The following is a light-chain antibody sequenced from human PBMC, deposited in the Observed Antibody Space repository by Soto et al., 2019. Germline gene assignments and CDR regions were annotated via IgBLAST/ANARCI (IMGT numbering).Light chain of an antibody. Sequence: QPVLTQPPSASGTPGQRVSMSCSGSSSNIGSNTVNWYQQFPGTAPKLLIYYNNQRPSGVPDRFSGSKSGTSASLAISGLQSEDEADYYCSTWDDSLNAVLFGGGTKVTVL. CDR2: YNN. J-gene: IGLJ2*01. CDR3: STWDDSLNAVL. CDR1: SSNIGSNT. V-gene: IGLV1-44*01.